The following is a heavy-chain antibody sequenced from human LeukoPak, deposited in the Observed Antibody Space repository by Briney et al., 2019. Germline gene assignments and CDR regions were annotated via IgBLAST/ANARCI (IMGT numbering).Heavy chain of an antibody. J-gene: IGHJ4*02. D-gene: IGHD3-22*01. V-gene: IGHV1-46*01. Sequence: GASVKVSCKASGYTFTSYYMHWVRQAPGQGLEWMGIINPSGGSTSYAQKFQGRVTMTSDTSTSTVYMELSSLRSEDTAVYYCARDFRAHYYDSSGYYPHYWGQGTLVTVSS. CDR1: GYTFTSYY. CDR2: INPSGGST. CDR3: ARDFRAHYYDSSGYYPHY.